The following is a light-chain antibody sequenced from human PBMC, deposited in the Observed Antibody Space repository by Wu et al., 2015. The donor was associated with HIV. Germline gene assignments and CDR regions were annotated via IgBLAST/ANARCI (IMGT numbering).Light chain of an antibody. CDR1: QNITKY. Sequence: DIVLTQSPGTLSLSSGERATLSCRASQNITKYLAWYQQRLGQPPRLLIYDVFNRATGIPVRFSGSGSATDFHPTIDSLDPEDSAIYYCQQRDDWPLTFGGGTRVEIK. CDR2: DVF. J-gene: IGKJ4*01. CDR3: QQRDDWPLT. V-gene: IGKV3-11*01.